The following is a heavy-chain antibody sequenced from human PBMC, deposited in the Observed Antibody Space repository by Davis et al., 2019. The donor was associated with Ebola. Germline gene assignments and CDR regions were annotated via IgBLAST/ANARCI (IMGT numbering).Heavy chain of an antibody. Sequence: PSETLSLTCTVSGGSISSYYWSWIRQPPGKGLEWIGYIYYSGSTNYNPSLKSRVTISVDTSKNQFSLKLSSVTAADTAVYYCARAPRWGWFDPWGQGTLVTVSS. CDR2: IYYSGST. V-gene: IGHV4-59*01. J-gene: IGHJ5*02. D-gene: IGHD3-16*01. CDR3: ARAPRWGWFDP. CDR1: GGSISSYY.